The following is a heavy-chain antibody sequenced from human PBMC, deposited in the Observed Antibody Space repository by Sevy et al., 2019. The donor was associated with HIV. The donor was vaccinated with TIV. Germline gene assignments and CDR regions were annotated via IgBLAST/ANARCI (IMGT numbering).Heavy chain of an antibody. CDR1: GYTFTGYY. D-gene: IGHD3-22*01. CDR2: INPKTGGT. V-gene: IGHV1-2*02. J-gene: IGHJ4*02. CDR3: ARMGDYFDNSGYYPLKY. Sequence: ASVKVSCKASGYTFTGYYVHWLRQAPGQGLEWMGWINPKTGGTYFAKKFQDRVTMTTGTSITTAYMELSGLRFDDTAVYYCARMGDYFDNSGYYPLKYWGQGTLVTVSS.